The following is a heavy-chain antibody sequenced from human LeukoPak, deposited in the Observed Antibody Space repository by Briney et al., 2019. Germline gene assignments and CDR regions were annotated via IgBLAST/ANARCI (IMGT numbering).Heavy chain of an antibody. CDR1: GGSFSGYY. J-gene: IGHJ4*02. Sequence: KTSETLSLTCAVYGGSFSGYYWSWIRQPPGKGLEWIGGINHSGSTNYNPSLKSRVTISVDTSKNQFSLKLSSVTAADTAVYYCARGQRDGYNFDYWGQGTLVTVSS. V-gene: IGHV4-34*01. D-gene: IGHD5-24*01. CDR3: ARGQRDGYNFDY. CDR2: INHSGST.